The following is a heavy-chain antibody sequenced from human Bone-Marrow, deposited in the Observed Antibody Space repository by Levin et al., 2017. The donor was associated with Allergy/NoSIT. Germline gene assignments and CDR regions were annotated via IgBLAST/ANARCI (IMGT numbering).Heavy chain of an antibody. J-gene: IGHJ4*02. V-gene: IGHV3-48*02. CDR3: VRTFGN. CDR1: GFTFSNYD. Sequence: GESLKISCAASGFTFSNYDMNWVRQAPGKGLEWVSYISSSSVIYYTDSVKGRFTISRDNAKSSLYLQMNSLRDEDTAVYYCVRTFGNWGQGTLVTVSS. CDR2: ISSSSVI.